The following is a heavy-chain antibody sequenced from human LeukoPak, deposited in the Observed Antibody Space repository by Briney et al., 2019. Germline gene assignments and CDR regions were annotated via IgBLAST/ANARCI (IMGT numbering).Heavy chain of an antibody. V-gene: IGHV4-30-2*01. J-gene: IGHJ2*01. D-gene: IGHD4-23*01. CDR1: GGSISSGGYY. CDR3: ARSLSGNSAYFDL. Sequence: PSETLSLTCTVSGGSISSGGYYWSWIRQPPGKGLEGIGYIYHSGSTYYNPSLKSRVTISVDRSKNQFSLKLSSVTAADTAVYYCARSLSGNSAYFDLWGRGTLVTVSS. CDR2: IYHSGST.